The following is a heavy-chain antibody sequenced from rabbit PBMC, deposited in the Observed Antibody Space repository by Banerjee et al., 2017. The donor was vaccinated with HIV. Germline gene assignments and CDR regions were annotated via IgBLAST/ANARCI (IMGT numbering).Heavy chain of an antibody. CDR3: VRPNLGWGGYGDGNL. CDR2: IGTGSSGST. J-gene: IGHJ4*01. Sequence: QEQLVETGGGLVQPGGSLTLPCTASGFSLSGGQNICWVRQAPGKGLEWIASIGTGSSGSTYYASWAKGRFTISKTSSTTVTLQMTSLTAADTATYFCVRPNLGWGGYGDGNLWGPGTLVTVS. CDR1: GFSLSGGQN. D-gene: IGHD6-1*01. V-gene: IGHV1S45*01.